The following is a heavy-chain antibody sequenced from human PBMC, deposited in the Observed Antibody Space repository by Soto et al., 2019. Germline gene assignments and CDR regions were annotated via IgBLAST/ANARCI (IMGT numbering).Heavy chain of an antibody. J-gene: IGHJ6*03. D-gene: IGHD2-15*01. CDR1: GATFNDYT. Sequence: QVQLVQSGAEVKKPGSSVRISCAASGATFNDYTFTWVRRAPGQGLEWMGRVIPLLDASNYAEKFQDRVTITADRSTRTDYMELSGLKSEDSAIYYCASGKSQMTQDRMGFYYYMDVWGKGTTVTVSS. V-gene: IGHV1-69*08. CDR3: ASGKSQMTQDRMGFYYYMDV. CDR2: VIPLLDAS.